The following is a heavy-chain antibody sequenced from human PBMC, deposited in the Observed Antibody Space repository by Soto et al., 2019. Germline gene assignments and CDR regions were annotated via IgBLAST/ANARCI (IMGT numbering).Heavy chain of an antibody. J-gene: IGHJ4*02. CDR1: GFTFGDYA. Sequence: PGGSLRLSCTASGFTFGDYAMSWVRQAPGKGLEWVGFIRSKAYGGTTEYAASVKGRFTISRDDSKSIAYLQMNSLRTEDTAVYYCTRDVRGSTVSTPRFDYWGQGTLVTVYS. CDR2: IRSKAYGGTT. D-gene: IGHD4-17*01. CDR3: TRDVRGSTVSTPRFDY. V-gene: IGHV3-49*04.